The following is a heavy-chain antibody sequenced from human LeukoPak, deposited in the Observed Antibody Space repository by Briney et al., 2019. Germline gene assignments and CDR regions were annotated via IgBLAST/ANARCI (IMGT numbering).Heavy chain of an antibody. J-gene: IGHJ4*02. V-gene: IGHV1-18*01. CDR2: ISAYNGNT. Sequence: VASVKVSSKPSVYTFTIYGISWVRQAPGQGLEWMGWISAYNGNTNYAQKLQGRVTMTTDTSTSTAYMELRSPRSDDTAVYYCARDENYYDSSGYNTGGYWGQGTLVIVSS. CDR3: ARDENYYDSSGYNTGGY. D-gene: IGHD3-22*01. CDR1: VYTFTIYG.